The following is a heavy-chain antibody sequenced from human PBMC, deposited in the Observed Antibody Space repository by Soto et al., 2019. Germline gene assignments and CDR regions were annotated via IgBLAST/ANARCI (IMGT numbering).Heavy chain of an antibody. J-gene: IGHJ4*02. CDR2: IYYSGGT. CDR1: GGSIRSSSYY. V-gene: IGHV4-39*01. D-gene: IGHD1-26*01. Sequence: PSETLSLTCTVSGGSIRSSSYYWVWIRQPPGKGLEWIGGIYYSGGTYYNPSLKSRVTISEDTSKNQFSLKLSSVTAADTAVYYCARLGIVGATKYYFDYWGQGTQVTVSS. CDR3: ARLGIVGATKYYFDY.